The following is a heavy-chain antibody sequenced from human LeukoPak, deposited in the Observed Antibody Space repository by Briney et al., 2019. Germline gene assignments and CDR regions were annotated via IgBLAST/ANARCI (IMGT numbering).Heavy chain of an antibody. Sequence: PSETLSLTCTVSGASVSSGSHYWSWIRQPPGKGLEWIGYFCCSGSTNYNPSLKRRVTISVDTSKNQFSLKVSSVTTADTAVYYCARAVAAVSLDYWGQGTLVTVSS. CDR2: FCCSGST. D-gene: IGHD4-23*01. J-gene: IGHJ4*02. CDR3: ARAVAAVSLDY. V-gene: IGHV4-61*01. CDR1: GASVSSGSHY.